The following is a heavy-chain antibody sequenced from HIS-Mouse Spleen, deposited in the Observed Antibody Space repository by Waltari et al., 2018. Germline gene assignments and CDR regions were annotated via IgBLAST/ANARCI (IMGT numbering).Heavy chain of an antibody. CDR2: IHYSGST. CDR1: GGSISSYY. J-gene: IGHJ2*01. V-gene: IGHV4-59*01. Sequence: QVQLQESGPGLVKPSETLSLTCTVSGGSISSYYWSWIRQPPGKGLEWIGYIHYSGSTNYNPSLKSRVTISVDTSKNQFSLKLRSVTAADTAVYYCARASRDLLLPRYFDLWGRGTLVTVSS. CDR3: ARASRDLLLPRYFDL.